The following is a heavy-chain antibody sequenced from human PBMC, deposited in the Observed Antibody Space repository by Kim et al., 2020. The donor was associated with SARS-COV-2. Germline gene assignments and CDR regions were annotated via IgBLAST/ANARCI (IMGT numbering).Heavy chain of an antibody. CDR2: T. D-gene: IGHD1-26*01. Sequence: TYYNPSLKSRVTISVDTSKNQFSLKLSSVTAADTAVYYCARRKSGSYFDYWGQGTLVTVSS. V-gene: IGHV4-39*01. J-gene: IGHJ4*02. CDR3: ARRKSGSYFDY.